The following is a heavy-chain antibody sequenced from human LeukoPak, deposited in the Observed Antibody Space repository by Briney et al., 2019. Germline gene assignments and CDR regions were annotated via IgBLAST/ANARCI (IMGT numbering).Heavy chain of an antibody. CDR2: IHYSGST. J-gene: IGHJ4*02. CDR1: GGSISSGDYY. CDR3: ASDGLDYGGNPPRGY. V-gene: IGHV4-30-4*01. D-gene: IGHD4-23*01. Sequence: PSETLSLTCTVSGGSISSGDYYWSWIRQPPGKGLEWIGYIHYSGSTYYNPSLKSRVTISVDTSKNQFSLKLSSVTAADTAVYYCASDGLDYGGNPPRGYWGQGTLVTVSS.